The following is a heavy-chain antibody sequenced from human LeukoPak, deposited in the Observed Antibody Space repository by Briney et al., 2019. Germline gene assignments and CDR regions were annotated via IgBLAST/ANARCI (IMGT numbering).Heavy chain of an antibody. CDR1: GGSISSDNY. Sequence: SETLSLTCTVSGGSISSDNYWSWIRQPAGKGLEWIGRILTSGTTNYNPSLKSRVTISVDTSKNQFSLKLSSVTAADTAVYYCARSTWLLDKWGQGTLVTVSS. D-gene: IGHD5-12*01. J-gene: IGHJ4*02. V-gene: IGHV4-4*07. CDR3: ARSTWLLDK. CDR2: ILTSGTT.